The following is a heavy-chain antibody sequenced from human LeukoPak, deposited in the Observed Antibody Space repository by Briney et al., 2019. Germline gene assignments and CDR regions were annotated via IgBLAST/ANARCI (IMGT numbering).Heavy chain of an antibody. D-gene: IGHD2-21*02. Sequence: SETLSLTCTVSGGSISSGSYYWSWIRQPAGKGLEWIGRIYTSGSTNYNPSLKSRVTISVDTSKNQFSLKLSSATAADTAVYYCARERTYCGGDCYGWFDPWGQGTLVTVSS. CDR2: IYTSGST. CDR3: ARERTYCGGDCYGWFDP. J-gene: IGHJ5*02. CDR1: GGSISSGSYY. V-gene: IGHV4-61*02.